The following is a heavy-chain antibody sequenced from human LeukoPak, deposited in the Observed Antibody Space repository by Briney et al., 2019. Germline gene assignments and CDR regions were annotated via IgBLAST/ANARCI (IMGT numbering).Heavy chain of an antibody. CDR2: ISGSGDNT. D-gene: IGHD2-2*01. J-gene: IGHJ4*02. Sequence: QPGGSLRLSCAASGFTFSDFDMSWVRQAPGKGLEWVTSISGSGDNTYSADSVKGRFTISRDNAENSLYLQMHSLRVEDTAVYYCARAPTVLVGYCSSSSCQADYWGQGTLVTVSS. CDR3: ARAPTVLVGYCSSSSCQADY. CDR1: GFTFSDFD. V-gene: IGHV3-23*01.